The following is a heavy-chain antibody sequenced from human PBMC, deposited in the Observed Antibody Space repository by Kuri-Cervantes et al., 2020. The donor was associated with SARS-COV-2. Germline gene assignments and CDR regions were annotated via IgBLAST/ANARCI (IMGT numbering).Heavy chain of an antibody. CDR2: ISSSSSYI. CDR1: GGSISSSS. J-gene: IGHJ4*02. D-gene: IGHD6-19*01. CDR3: ARGGQWLVLGNGSIDY. V-gene: IGHV3-21*01. Sequence: GGSLRLSCTVSGGSISSSSYYWGWIRQPPGKGLEWVSSISSSSSYIYYADSVKGRFTISRDNAKNSLYLQMNSLRAEDTAVYYCARGGQWLVLGNGSIDYWGQGTLVTVSS.